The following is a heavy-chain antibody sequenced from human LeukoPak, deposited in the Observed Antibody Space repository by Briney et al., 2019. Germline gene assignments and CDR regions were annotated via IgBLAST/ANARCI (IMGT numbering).Heavy chain of an antibody. D-gene: IGHD3-22*01. J-gene: IGHJ3*02. CDR2: ISTSSSTI. V-gene: IGHV3-48*01. CDR1: GFTFSTYS. Sequence: PGGSLRLSCAPSGFTFSTYSMNWVRQAPGKGLEWVSYISTSSSTIYYADSVKGRFTISRDNSKSTLYLQMDSLSAADTALYFCATEGDSSGHAGAFDIWGQGTMVTVSS. CDR3: ATEGDSSGHAGAFDI.